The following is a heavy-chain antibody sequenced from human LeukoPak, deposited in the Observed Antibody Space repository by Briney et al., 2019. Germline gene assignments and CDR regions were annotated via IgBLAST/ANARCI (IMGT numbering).Heavy chain of an antibody. J-gene: IGHJ4*02. V-gene: IGHV4-34*01. CDR2: INHSGST. CDR1: GGSFSGYY. D-gene: IGHD1-26*01. CDR3: ASLVGARNY. Sequence: SETLSLTCAVHGGSFSGYYWSWIRQPPGKGLEWIGEINHSGSTNYNPSLKSRVTISVDTSKNQFSLKLSSVTAADTAVYYCASLVGARNYWGQGTLVTVSS.